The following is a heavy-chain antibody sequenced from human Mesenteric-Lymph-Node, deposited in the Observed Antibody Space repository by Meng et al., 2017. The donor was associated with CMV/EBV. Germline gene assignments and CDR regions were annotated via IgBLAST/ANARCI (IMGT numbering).Heavy chain of an antibody. J-gene: IGHJ5*02. CDR2: MWSSGST. Sequence: GESLKTSCAASGISVSSNYMNWVRQAPGKGLEWVAVMWSSGSTFYADSVKGRFIISRDNSKNTLNLQMNSLRVEDSAIYYCARDYPRSSTWGSWGQGTLVTVSS. D-gene: IGHD6-13*01. CDR1: GISVSSNY. CDR3: ARDYPRSSTWGS. V-gene: IGHV3-66*03.